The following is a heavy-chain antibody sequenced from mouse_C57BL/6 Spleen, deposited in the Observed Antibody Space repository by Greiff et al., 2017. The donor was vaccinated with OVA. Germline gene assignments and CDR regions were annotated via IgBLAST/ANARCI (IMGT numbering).Heavy chain of an antibody. D-gene: IGHD2-4*01. CDR3: AVYDYDAYAMDY. V-gene: IGHV1-81*01. CDR1: GYTFTSYG. Sequence: QVHVKQSGAELARPGASVKLSCKASGYTFTSYGISWVKQRTGQGLEWIGEIYPRSGNTYYNEKFKGKATLTADKSSSTAYMELRSLTSEDSSVDFAAVYDYDAYAMDYWGQGTSVTVSS. J-gene: IGHJ4*01. CDR2: IYPRSGNT.